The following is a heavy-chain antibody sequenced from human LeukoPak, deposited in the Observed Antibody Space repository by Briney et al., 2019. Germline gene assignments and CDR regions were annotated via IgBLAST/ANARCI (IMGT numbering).Heavy chain of an antibody. CDR1: GFTFSGYA. J-gene: IGHJ4*02. D-gene: IGHD6-19*01. Sequence: GGSLRLSCAASGFTFSGYAMSWVRQAPGKGLEWVSAISGSGGSTYYADSVKGRFTISRDNSKNTLYLQMNSLRAEDTAVYYCAKMTESSGWTVKDFDYWGQGTLVTVSS. CDR3: AKMTESSGWTVKDFDY. V-gene: IGHV3-23*01. CDR2: ISGSGGST.